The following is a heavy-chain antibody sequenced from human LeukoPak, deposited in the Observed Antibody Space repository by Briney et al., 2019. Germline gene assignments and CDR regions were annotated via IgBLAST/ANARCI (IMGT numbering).Heavy chain of an antibody. V-gene: IGHV3-23*01. J-gene: IGHJ4*02. Sequence: GGSLRLSCAASGFTFSSDAMRWVRQAPGKGLEWVSAISSSGGSTYYADSVRGRFTISRDNSKNTLYLQMGSLRAEDMAVYYCAREGYYDSSGYPSPVDYWGQGTLVTVSS. D-gene: IGHD3-22*01. CDR2: ISSSGGST. CDR3: AREGYYDSSGYPSPVDY. CDR1: GFTFSSDA.